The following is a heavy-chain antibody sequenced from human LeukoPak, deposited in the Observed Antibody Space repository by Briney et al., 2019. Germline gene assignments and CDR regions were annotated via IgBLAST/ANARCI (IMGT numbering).Heavy chain of an antibody. CDR1: GGSFSGYY. J-gene: IGHJ6*03. CDR2: INHSGST. D-gene: IGHD5-24*01. Sequence: PSETLSLTCAVYGGSFSGYYWSWIRQPPGKGLEWIGEINHSGSTNYNPSLKSRVTISVDTSKNQFSLKLSSVTAADTAVYYCARVFSEVEYYMDVWGKGTTDTVSS. CDR3: ARVFSEVEYYMDV. V-gene: IGHV4-34*01.